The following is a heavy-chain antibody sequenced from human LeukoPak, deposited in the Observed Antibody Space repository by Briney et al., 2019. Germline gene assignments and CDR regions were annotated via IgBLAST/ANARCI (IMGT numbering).Heavy chain of an antibody. J-gene: IGHJ4*02. Sequence: GGSLRLSCAASRFTFSSCDMHWVRQAPGKGLEWVALISYDGSNKYYADSVKGRFPISRDNSKNTLYLQMNSLRAEDTAVYYCARGGYSYGYYFDYWGQGTLVTVSS. V-gene: IGHV3-30*03. CDR1: RFTFSSCD. D-gene: IGHD5-18*01. CDR3: ARGGYSYGYYFDY. CDR2: ISYDGSNK.